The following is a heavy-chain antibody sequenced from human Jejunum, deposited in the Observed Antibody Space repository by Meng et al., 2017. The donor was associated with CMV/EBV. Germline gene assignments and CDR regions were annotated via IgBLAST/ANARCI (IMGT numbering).Heavy chain of an antibody. J-gene: IGHJ6*02. D-gene: IGHD2-2*01. CDR3: ARDMCTTTSCYGRLNYYYYAMDV. Sequence: MNWVRQAPGQGLEWVSSVSSGSGYIYYADAVKGRFTISRDNAKNSLYLQMNSLRAEDTAMYFCARDMCTTTSCYGRLNYYYYAMDVWGQGTTVTVSS. CDR2: VSSGSGYI. V-gene: IGHV3-21*06.